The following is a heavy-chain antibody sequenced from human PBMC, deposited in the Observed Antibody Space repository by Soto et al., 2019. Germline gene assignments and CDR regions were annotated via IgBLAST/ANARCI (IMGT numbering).Heavy chain of an antibody. J-gene: IGHJ6*02. CDR2: ISYDGSNK. CDR3: ARDRIAAADYYYYYGMDV. V-gene: IGHV3-30-3*01. D-gene: IGHD6-13*01. CDR1: GFTFGSYA. Sequence: GGSLRLSCAASGFTFGSYARHWFLQAPVKGLEWVSVISYDGSNKYYADSVKGRFTISRDNSKNTLYLQMNSLRAEDTAVYYCARDRIAAADYYYYYGMDVWGQGTTVTVSS.